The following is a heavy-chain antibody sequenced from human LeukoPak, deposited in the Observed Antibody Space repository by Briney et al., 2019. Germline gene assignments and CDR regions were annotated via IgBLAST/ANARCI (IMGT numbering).Heavy chain of an antibody. V-gene: IGHV1-2*02. CDR1: GYTFTGYY. CDR2: INPNSGGT. Sequence: ASVKVSCKASGYTFTGYYMHWVRQAPGQGLEWMGWINPNSGGTNYAQKFQGRVTMTRDTSISTAYMELSRLRSDDTAVYYCARGRTYGSGSYWVRYYYYYMDVWGKGTTVTVPS. D-gene: IGHD3-10*01. CDR3: ARGRTYGSGSYWVRYYYYYMDV. J-gene: IGHJ6*03.